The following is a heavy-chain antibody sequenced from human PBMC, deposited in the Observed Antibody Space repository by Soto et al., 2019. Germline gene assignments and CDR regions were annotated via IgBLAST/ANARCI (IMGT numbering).Heavy chain of an antibody. D-gene: IGHD2-8*01. CDR2: INHSGST. Sequence: SETLSLTCAVYGGSFSGYYWSWIRQPPGKGLEWIGEINHSGSTNYNPSLKSRVTISVDSAQNQFSLTLTSVTAADTAMYYCARVSAWQPAEGNYYFDNWGRGALVTVSS. CDR1: GGSFSGYY. V-gene: IGHV4-34*01. CDR3: ARVSAWQPAEGNYYFDN. J-gene: IGHJ4*02.